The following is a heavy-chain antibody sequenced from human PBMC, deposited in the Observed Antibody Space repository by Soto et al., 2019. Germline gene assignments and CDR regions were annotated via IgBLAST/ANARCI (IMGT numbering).Heavy chain of an antibody. D-gene: IGHD6-13*01. V-gene: IGHV4-39*01. Sequence: SETLSLTCTVSGGSISSSSYYWGWIRQPPGKGLEWIGSIYYSGSTYYNPSLKSRVTISVDTSKNQFSLKLSSVTAADTAVYYCARRPRSSSWGFDYWGQGTLVTVS. CDR1: GGSISSSSYY. J-gene: IGHJ4*02. CDR3: ARRPRSSSWGFDY. CDR2: IYYSGST.